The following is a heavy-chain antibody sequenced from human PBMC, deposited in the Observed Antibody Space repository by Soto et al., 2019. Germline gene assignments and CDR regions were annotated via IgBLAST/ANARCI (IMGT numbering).Heavy chain of an antibody. J-gene: IGHJ4*02. V-gene: IGHV4-34*01. Sequence: QVQLQQWGAGLLKPSETLSLTCAVYGGSFSGYYWSWIRQPPGKGLEWIGEINHSGSTNYNVSLKSRVTISLHTSKNQLSLKLSLVTAADTAAYYCARVRGSMDRGVILYFDYWGQGTLVTVSS. CDR1: GGSFSGYY. CDR2: INHSGST. D-gene: IGHD3-10*01. CDR3: ARVRGSMDRGVILYFDY.